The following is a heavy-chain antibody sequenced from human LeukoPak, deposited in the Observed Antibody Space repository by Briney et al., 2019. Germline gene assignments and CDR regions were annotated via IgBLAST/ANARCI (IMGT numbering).Heavy chain of an antibody. V-gene: IGHV4-39*07. CDR1: GGSINSSSHY. J-gene: IGHJ4*02. CDR3: ARVRLSVFEN. Sequence: HPPETLSLTCTVSGGSINSSSHYWGWIRQPPGKGLEWIGSMYHSGSTYYNPSLKSRVSLSADTSKNQFSLRLRSVTAADTAVYYCARVRLSVFENWGQGTLVTVSS. D-gene: IGHD3-16*02. CDR2: MYHSGST.